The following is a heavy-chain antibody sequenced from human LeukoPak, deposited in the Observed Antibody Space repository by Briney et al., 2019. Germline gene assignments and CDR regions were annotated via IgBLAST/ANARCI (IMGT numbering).Heavy chain of an antibody. J-gene: IGHJ4*02. V-gene: IGHV3-30-3*01. CDR3: ARTLMATMTSGWYFDY. CDR1: GFTFSSYA. CDR2: ISYDGSNK. D-gene: IGHD5-24*01. Sequence: RAGGSLRLSCAASGFTFSSYATHWVRQAPGKGLEWVAVISYDGSNKYYADSVKGRFTISRDNSKNTLYLQMNSLRAEDTALYYCARTLMATMTSGWYFDYWGQGTLVTVSS.